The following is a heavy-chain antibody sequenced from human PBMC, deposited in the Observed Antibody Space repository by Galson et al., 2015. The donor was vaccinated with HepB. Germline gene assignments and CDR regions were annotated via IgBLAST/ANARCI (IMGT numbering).Heavy chain of an antibody. CDR1: GFTFTRSA. V-gene: IGHV1-58*01. CDR3: AAESRSSSYDILTGYFLRSGFDP. Sequence: SVKVSCKASGFTFTRSAVQWVRQARGQRLEWIGWIVVGSGNTNYAQKFQERVTITRDMSTSTAYMELSSLRSEDTAVYYCAAESRSSSYDILTGYFLRSGFDPWGQGTLVTVSS. CDR2: IVVGSGNT. J-gene: IGHJ5*02. D-gene: IGHD3-9*01.